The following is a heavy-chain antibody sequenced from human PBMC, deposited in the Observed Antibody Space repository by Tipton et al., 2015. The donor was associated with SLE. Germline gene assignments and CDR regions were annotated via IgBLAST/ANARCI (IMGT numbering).Heavy chain of an antibody. CDR2: MYPGDSDT. J-gene: IGHJ3*02. D-gene: IGHD3-3*01. CDR1: GYSFTNYW. CDR3: ARHPTRWDDFWSGYYDAFDI. V-gene: IGHV5-51*01. Sequence: VQLVQSGAEVKKPGESLKISCKGSGYSFTNYWIGWVRQMPGKGLEWMGIMYPGDSDTRYSSSFQGQVTISADKSIGTAYLQWNSLKASDTAMYYCARHPTRWDDFWSGYYDAFDIWGQGTMVTVSS.